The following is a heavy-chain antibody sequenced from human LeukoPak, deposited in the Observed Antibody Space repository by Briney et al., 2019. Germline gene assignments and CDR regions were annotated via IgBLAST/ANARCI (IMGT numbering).Heavy chain of an antibody. CDR1: GFTFSSYS. D-gene: IGHD4-23*01. J-gene: IGHJ4*02. V-gene: IGHV3-7*03. Sequence: GSLRLSCAVSGFTFSSYSMNWVRQAPGKGLEWVATINQNGGVKYYVDSVKGRFTISRDNAKTSLFLQMNSLRIDDTAMYYCTRTVNSASDFWGQGTLVTVSS. CDR3: TRTVNSASDF. CDR2: INQNGGVK.